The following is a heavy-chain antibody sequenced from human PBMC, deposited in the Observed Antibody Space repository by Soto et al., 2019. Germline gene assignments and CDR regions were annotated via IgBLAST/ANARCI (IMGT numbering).Heavy chain of an antibody. D-gene: IGHD1-26*01. Sequence: PSETLSLTCTVSGASITSHYWSWIRQPPGKGLEWFGYIHNSGSTNHNPFLKSRVSISVDTSKNQFSLKLSFVTAADTAVYYCASFAGGGSLALWGQGTLVTVSS. CDR2: IHNSGST. CDR3: ASFAGGGSLAL. CDR1: GASITSHY. V-gene: IGHV4-59*11. J-gene: IGHJ4*02.